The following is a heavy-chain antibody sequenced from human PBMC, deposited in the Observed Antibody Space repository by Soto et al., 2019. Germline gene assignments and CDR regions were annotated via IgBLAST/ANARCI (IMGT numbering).Heavy chain of an antibody. CDR2: TYYRSKWYN. V-gene: IGHV6-1*01. CDR3: ARERGNNWNWFDP. D-gene: IGHD1-20*01. Sequence: SHTLSLTYAISWYTVSSNSAAWNCISQSPSRGLEWLGRTYYRSKWYNDCAVSVKSRITINPDTSKNQFSLQLHSVNPEDTAVYDCARERGNNWNWFDPWGQGSLVTVSS. CDR1: WYTVSSNSAA. J-gene: IGHJ5*02.